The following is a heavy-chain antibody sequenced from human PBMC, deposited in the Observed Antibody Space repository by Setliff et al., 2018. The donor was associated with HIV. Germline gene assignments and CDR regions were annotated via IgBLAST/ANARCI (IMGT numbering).Heavy chain of an antibody. CDR1: GGSIRSSGHY. CDR3: ARDRMPMASWVPDK. D-gene: IGHD2-2*01. V-gene: IGHV4-39*07. CDR2: IYYSGST. Sequence: PSETLSLTCTVSGGSIRSSGHYWGWIRQPPGKGLEWIGSIYYSGSTFYNPSLKSRVTISVDTSKNQFSLELSSVTAADTAVYYCARDRMPMASWVPDKWGQGTLVTVSS. J-gene: IGHJ4*02.